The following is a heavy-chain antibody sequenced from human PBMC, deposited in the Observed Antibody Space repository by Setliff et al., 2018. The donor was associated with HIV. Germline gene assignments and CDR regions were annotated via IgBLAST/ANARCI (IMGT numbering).Heavy chain of an antibody. CDR2: IYPADSDT. CDR3: TLSIGGYCNDGNCHIGFDY. J-gene: IGHJ4*02. V-gene: IGHV5-51*01. CDR1: GPSFATYW. Sequence: PGESLKISCKVSGPSFATYWIGWVRQLPGKGLEWMGIIYPADSDTKYNPSFQGQVTMSADKSIRAAYLQWRSLKASDTATYYCTLSIGGYCNDGNCHIGFDYWGQGSLVTVS. D-gene: IGHD2-15*01.